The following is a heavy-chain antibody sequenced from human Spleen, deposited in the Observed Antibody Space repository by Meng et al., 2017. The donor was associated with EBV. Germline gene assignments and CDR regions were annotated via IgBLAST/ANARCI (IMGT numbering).Heavy chain of an antibody. CDR3: ATWWGKGYY. CDR2: INHSGNT. D-gene: IGHD2-8*02. V-gene: IGHV4-34*01. Sequence: QVESQQWGAGLLKPSETLSLTCDVYGGPFDGYSWTWIRQPPGKGLEWIGEINHSGNTNYNPSLKSRVTISVDTSKGQFSLKLTSMTAADTAVYYCATWWGKGYYWGQETLVTVSS. CDR1: GGPFDGYS. J-gene: IGHJ4*02.